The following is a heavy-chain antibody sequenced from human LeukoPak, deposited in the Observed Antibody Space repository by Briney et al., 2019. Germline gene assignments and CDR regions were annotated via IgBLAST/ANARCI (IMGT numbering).Heavy chain of an antibody. D-gene: IGHD5-24*01. V-gene: IGHV4-31*03. J-gene: IGHJ3*02. CDR1: GGSISSGGYY. CDR2: IYYSGST. CDR3: AKGTRDGYNRAFDI. Sequence: PSETLSLTCTVSGGSISSGGYYWSWIRQHPGKGLEWIGYIYYSGSTYYNPSLKSRVTISVDASKNQFSLKLSSVTAADTAVYYCAKGTRDGYNRAFDIWGQGTMVTVSS.